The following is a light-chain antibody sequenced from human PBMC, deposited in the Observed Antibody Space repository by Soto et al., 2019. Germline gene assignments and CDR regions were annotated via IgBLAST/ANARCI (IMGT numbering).Light chain of an antibody. J-gene: IGLJ2*01. CDR3: ATWDRCLCVGL. CDR1: RSNIGNNY. Sequence: QSVLTQPPSLSAAPGQKVTISCSGSRSNIGNNYVFWYQQLPGTAPKLLIYDNDKRPSGIPDRFSGYKSGTSATLGITGLQTGYEADYYCATWDRCLCVGLFGGGTKLTVL. CDR2: DND. V-gene: IGLV1-51*01.